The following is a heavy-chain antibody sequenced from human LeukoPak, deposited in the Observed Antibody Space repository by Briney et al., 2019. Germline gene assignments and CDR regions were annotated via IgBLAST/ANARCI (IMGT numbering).Heavy chain of an antibody. CDR2: IKQDGSEK. Sequence: PGGSLRLSCAASGFTFSSYWMSWVRQAPGKGLEWVANIKQDGSEKYYVDSVKGRFTISRDNAKNSLYLQMNSLRAEDTAVYYCARDNYDFWSGYYMVYWGQGTVVTVSS. D-gene: IGHD3-3*01. V-gene: IGHV3-7*01. J-gene: IGHJ4*02. CDR1: GFTFSSYW. CDR3: ARDNYDFWSGYYMVY.